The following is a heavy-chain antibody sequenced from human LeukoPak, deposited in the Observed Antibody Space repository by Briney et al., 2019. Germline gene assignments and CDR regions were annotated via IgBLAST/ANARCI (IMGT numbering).Heavy chain of an antibody. J-gene: IGHJ6*03. CDR3: ARRAAAVGTYYMDV. V-gene: IGHV4-59*01. CDR2: IYYSGSP. Sequence: SETLSLTCTVPGGSISDYYWTWIRQPPGKGLEMIGYIYYSGSPNYNPSVKSRVTISVDTSKNQFSLKLSSVTAADTAVYYCARRAAAVGTYYMDVWGKGTTVTVSS. CDR1: GGSISDYY. D-gene: IGHD6-13*01.